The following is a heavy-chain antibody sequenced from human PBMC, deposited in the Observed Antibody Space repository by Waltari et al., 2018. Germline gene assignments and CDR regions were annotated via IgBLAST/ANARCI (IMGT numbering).Heavy chain of an antibody. CDR1: GGTFSSYA. J-gene: IGHJ4*02. V-gene: IGHV1-69*01. Sequence: QVQLVQSGAEVKKPGSSVKVSCKASGGTFSSYAIRWVRQPPAQGLDGMGGIIPIFGTANYAQKFQGRVTITADESTSTAYMELSSLRSEDTAVYYCARGYCSGGSCYQTLLDYWGQGTLVTVSS. CDR3: ARGYCSGGSCYQTLLDY. D-gene: IGHD2-15*01. CDR2: IIPIFGTA.